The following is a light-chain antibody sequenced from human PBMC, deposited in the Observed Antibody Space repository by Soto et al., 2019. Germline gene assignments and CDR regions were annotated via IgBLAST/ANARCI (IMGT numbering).Light chain of an antibody. Sequence: QSALTQPASVSGSPGQSITISCTGTSGDIGGYNFVSWYQQHPGKAPKLMISDVRNRPSGVSNRFSGSKSGNTASLTISGLQADDEADYYCSSYTSSSTRVFGTGTKVTVL. J-gene: IGLJ1*01. CDR2: DVR. CDR3: SSYTSSSTRV. V-gene: IGLV2-14*03. CDR1: SGDIGGYNF.